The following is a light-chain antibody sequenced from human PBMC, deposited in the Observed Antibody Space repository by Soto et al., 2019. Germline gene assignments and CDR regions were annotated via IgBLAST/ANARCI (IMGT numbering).Light chain of an antibody. V-gene: IGKV3-20*01. CDR3: QQFDESRQVWT. CDR2: DTS. J-gene: IGKJ1*01. Sequence: EMVLTQSPDTLSLSPGERATLSCRASQSVSRNFLAWYQQKPAQAPRLLMYDTSSRASGIPDRFSGSGSVTDFTLTISRLEPEDFAVYYCQQFDESRQVWTFGQGTKVEIK. CDR1: QSVSRNF.